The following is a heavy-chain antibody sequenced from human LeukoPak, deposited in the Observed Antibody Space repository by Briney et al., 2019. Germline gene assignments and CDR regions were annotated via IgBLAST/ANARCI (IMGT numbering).Heavy chain of an antibody. CDR1: GGSISSSSYY. V-gene: IGHV4-39*07. J-gene: IGHJ4*02. D-gene: IGHD3-10*01. Sequence: SETLSLTRTVSGGSISSSSYYWGWIRQPPGKGLEWIGSIYYSGSTYYNPSLKSRVTISVDTSKNQFSLKLSSVTAADTAVYYCARDIWFGTFDYWGQGTLVTVSS. CDR3: ARDIWFGTFDY. CDR2: IYYSGST.